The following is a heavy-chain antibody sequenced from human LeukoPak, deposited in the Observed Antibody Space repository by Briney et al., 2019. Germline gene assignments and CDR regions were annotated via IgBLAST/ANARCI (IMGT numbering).Heavy chain of an antibody. CDR1: GGSISSSSYY. CDR2: IYYSGST. V-gene: IGHV4-39*02. J-gene: IGHJ4*02. D-gene: IGHD3-22*01. CDR3: ARDHYYDSSGYYVGLGFDY. Sequence: SETLSLTCTVSGGSISSSSYYWGWIRQPPGKGLEWIGSIYYSGSTYYNPSLKSRVTISVDTSKNQFSLKLSSVTAADTAVYYCARDHYYDSSGYYVGLGFDYWGQGTLVTVSS.